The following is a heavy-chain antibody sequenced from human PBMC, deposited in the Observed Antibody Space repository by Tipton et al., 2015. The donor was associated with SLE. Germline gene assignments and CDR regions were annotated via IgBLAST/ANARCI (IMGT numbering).Heavy chain of an antibody. CDR2: LSYDASNR. CDR3: AREGRKVLRYFDWSIDY. CDR1: GFIFSDYS. J-gene: IGHJ4*02. D-gene: IGHD3-9*01. V-gene: IGHV3-30*03. Sequence: SLRLSCAASGFIFSDYSMNWVRQAPGKGLEWVAVLSYDASNRYYADSVKGRFTISRDNSKNTLYLQMNSLRAEDTAVYYCAREGRKVLRYFDWSIDYWGQGTLVTVSS.